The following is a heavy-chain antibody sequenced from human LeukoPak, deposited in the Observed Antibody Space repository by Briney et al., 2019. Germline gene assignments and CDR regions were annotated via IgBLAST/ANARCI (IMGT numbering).Heavy chain of an antibody. V-gene: IGHV4-39*07. CDR1: GGSISSGGYY. Sequence: SETLSLTCTVSGGSISSGGYYWGWIRQPPGKGLEWIGSIYYSGSTYYNPSLKSRVTISVDTSKNQFSLKLSSVTAADTAVYYCARGGIYYYGMDVWGQGTTVTVSS. J-gene: IGHJ6*02. D-gene: IGHD6-13*01. CDR3: ARGGIYYYGMDV. CDR2: IYYSGST.